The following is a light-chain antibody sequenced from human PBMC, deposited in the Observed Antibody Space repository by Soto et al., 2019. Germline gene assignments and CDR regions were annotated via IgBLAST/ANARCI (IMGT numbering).Light chain of an antibody. CDR1: QSVSSN. V-gene: IGKV3-15*01. CDR3: QQYNNWPPLT. J-gene: IGKJ4*01. CDR2: GAS. Sequence: EIVMTQSPATLSVSPGERATLSCRASQSVSSNLAGYQQKPGQAPRLLIYGASTRATGIPARFSGSGSGTEFTLTISSLQSEEFAVYYCQQYNNWPPLTFGGVTKVEIK.